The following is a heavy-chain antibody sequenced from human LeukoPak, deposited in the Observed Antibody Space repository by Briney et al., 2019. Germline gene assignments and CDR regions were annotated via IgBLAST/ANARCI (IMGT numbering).Heavy chain of an antibody. CDR2: INPSGGST. V-gene: IGHV1-46*01. CDR3: ARDIPNSYGWGSFDY. CDR1: GYTFTSYY. D-gene: IGHD5-18*01. Sequence: ASVKVSCKASGYTFTSYYMHWVRQAPGQGLEWMGIINPSGGSTSYAQKFQGRVTMTRDTSTSTVYMELSSLRSEDTAVYYCARDIPNSYGWGSFDYWGQGTLVTVSS. J-gene: IGHJ4*02.